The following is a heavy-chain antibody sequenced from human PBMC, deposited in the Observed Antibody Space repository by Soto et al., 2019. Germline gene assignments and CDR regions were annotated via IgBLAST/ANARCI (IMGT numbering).Heavy chain of an antibody. J-gene: IGHJ4*02. Sequence: QVHLVQSGAEVRKPGASVKVSCKASGYTFSSYAMHWLRQAPGQRLEWMGWINAGYGNTKSSQKFQDRVTISRDTSASTAYMELTSLRSEDTAVDYCARDTGDGTFDFWGQGTLVTVSS. CDR2: INAGYGNT. CDR1: GYTFSSYA. CDR3: ARDTGDGTFDF. D-gene: IGHD7-27*01. V-gene: IGHV1-3*01.